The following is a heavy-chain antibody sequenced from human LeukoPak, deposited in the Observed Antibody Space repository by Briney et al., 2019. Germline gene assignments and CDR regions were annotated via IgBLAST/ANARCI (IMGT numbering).Heavy chain of an antibody. Sequence: SETLSLTCTVSGDSISSYYWSWIRQPPGKGLGWIGYIYYSGGTDYNPSLKSRVTISVDTSKNQFSLKLRSVTAADTAVYYCARHVTISGPYDASDIWGQGTMVTVSP. CDR3: ARHVTISGPYDASDI. V-gene: IGHV4-59*08. D-gene: IGHD5-24*01. J-gene: IGHJ3*02. CDR2: IYYSGGT. CDR1: GDSISSYY.